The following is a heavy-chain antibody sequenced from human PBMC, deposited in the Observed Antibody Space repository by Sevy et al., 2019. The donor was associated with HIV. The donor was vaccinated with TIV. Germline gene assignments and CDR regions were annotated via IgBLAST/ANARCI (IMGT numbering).Heavy chain of an antibody. CDR1: GFTFSKYS. D-gene: IGHD2-2*01. CDR2: LSFACGRI. V-gene: IGHV3-23*01. CDR3: AREGCSKPHDY. J-gene: IGHJ4*02. Sequence: GGSLRLSCVASGFTFSKYSMSWVRQTPGKGLEWVSTLSFACGRINYADSVKGRFTMSRDDSRNTFYLQMDSLRAEDTAIYYCAREGCSKPHDYWGQGTLVIVSS.